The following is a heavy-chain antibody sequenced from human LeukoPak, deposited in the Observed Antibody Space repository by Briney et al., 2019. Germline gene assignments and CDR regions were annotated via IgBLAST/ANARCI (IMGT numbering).Heavy chain of an antibody. J-gene: IGHJ4*02. Sequence: GGSLRLSCAASGFTFSSYGMSWVRQAPGKGLEWVSAISGSGGSTYYADSVKGRFTISRDNSKNTLYLQMNSLRAEDTAVYYCAKDQTRGDYVEAFDYWGQGTLVTVSS. CDR3: AKDQTRGDYVEAFDY. V-gene: IGHV3-23*01. D-gene: IGHD4-17*01. CDR1: GFTFSSYG. CDR2: ISGSGGST.